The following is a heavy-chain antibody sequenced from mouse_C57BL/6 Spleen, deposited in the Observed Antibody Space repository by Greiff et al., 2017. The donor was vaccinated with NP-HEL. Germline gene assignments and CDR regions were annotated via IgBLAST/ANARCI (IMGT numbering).Heavy chain of an antibody. D-gene: IGHD2-1*01. V-gene: IGHV1-15*01. CDR3: TRGGNWAMDY. Sequence: QLQQSGAELVRPGASVTLSCKASGYTFTDYEMHWVKQTPVHGLEWIGAIDPETGGTAYNQKFKGKAILTADKSSSTAYMELRSLTSEDSAVYYCTRGGNWAMDYWGQGTSVTVSS. CDR2: IDPETGGT. J-gene: IGHJ4*01. CDR1: GYTFTDYE.